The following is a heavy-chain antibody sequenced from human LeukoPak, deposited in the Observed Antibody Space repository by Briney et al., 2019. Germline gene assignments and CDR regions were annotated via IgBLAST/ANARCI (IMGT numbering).Heavy chain of an antibody. V-gene: IGHV3-48*03. D-gene: IGHD2-8*01. CDR2: ISGSGIK. Sequence: GGSLRLSCAASRFTFSSYEMNWVRQAPGKGLEWVSYISGSGIKHYADSVKGRLTISRDSAKNSLYLQMNSLRVEDTAVYYCAREDTGVDFDIWGQGTTVTV. CDR1: RFTFSSYE. CDR3: AREDTGVDFDI. J-gene: IGHJ3*02.